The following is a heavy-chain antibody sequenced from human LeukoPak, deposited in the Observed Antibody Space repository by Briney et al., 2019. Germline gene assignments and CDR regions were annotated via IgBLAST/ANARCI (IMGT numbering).Heavy chain of an antibody. D-gene: IGHD3-3*01. CDR2: IYYSGST. CDR3: ARLGPYDFWSGWDY. Sequence: PGRSLRLSCAASGFTFSSYGMHWVRQPPGKGLEWIGSIYYSGSTYYNPSLKSRVTISVDTSKNQFSLKLSSVTAADTAVYYCARLGPYDFWSGWDYWGQGTLVTVSS. V-gene: IGHV4-39*01. CDR1: GFTFSSYG. J-gene: IGHJ4*02.